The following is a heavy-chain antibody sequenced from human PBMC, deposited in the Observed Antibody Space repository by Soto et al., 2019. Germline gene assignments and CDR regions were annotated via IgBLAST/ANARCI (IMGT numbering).Heavy chain of an antibody. J-gene: IGHJ5*02. CDR2: ISYDGSNK. V-gene: IGHV3-30-3*01. CDR3: ARRCLYSYGYPYWFDP. CDR1: GFTFSSYA. Sequence: QVQLVESGGGVVQPGRSLRLSCAASGFTFSSYAMHWVRQAPGKGLEWVAVISYDGSNKYYADSVKGRFTISRDNSKNTLYLQMNSLRAEDTAVYYCARRCLYSYGYPYWFDPWGQGTLVTVSS. D-gene: IGHD5-18*01.